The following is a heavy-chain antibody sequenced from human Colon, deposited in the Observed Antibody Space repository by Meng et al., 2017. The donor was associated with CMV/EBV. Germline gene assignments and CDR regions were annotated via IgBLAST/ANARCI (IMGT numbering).Heavy chain of an antibody. CDR1: GYTFTGYY. Sequence: ASVKVSCKASGYTFTGYYMHWVRQAPGQGLEWMGWINPNSGGTNYAQKFQGRVTMTRDTSKNLFSLSLTSVTAADTAVYYCAREGGSGFLEWLSTFDSWGQGTLVTVSS. V-gene: IGHV1-2*02. J-gene: IGHJ4*02. CDR2: INPNSGGT. CDR3: AREGGSGFLEWLSTFDS. D-gene: IGHD3-3*01.